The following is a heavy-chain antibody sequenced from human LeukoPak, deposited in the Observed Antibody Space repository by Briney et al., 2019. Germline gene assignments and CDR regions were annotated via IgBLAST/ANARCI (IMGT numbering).Heavy chain of an antibody. CDR1: GYTFTSYA. CDR3: ASYCSNGVCYRGHAFDV. D-gene: IGHD2-8*01. V-gene: IGHV1-69*06. CDR2: IIPTLGTT. J-gene: IGHJ3*01. Sequence: SVKVSCKASGYTFTSYAMHWVRQAPGQRLEWMGWIIPTLGTTNYAQKFQGRVTITADKSTNTAYMELSSLRSEDTAVYYCASYCSNGVCYRGHAFDVWGQGTMVTVSS.